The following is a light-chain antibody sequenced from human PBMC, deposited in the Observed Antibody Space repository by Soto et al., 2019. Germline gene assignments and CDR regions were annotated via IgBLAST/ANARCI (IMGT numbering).Light chain of an antibody. V-gene: IGLV2-8*01. Sequence: QSVLTQPPSASGSPGQSVTISCTGTTSDIGAYNYVSWYQQRPGKVPKLIIYEVTRRPSGVPDRIFGSKYDTTASLTVSGLQAEDEADYFCCSYAGGYTYLFGTGTKVTVL. CDR1: TSDIGAYNY. J-gene: IGLJ1*01. CDR2: EVT. CDR3: CSYAGGYTYL.